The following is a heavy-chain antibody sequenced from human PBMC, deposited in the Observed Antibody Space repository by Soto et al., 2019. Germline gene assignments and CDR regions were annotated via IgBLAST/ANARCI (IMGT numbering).Heavy chain of an antibody. V-gene: IGHV3-30-3*01. J-gene: IGHJ4*02. CDR2: ISYDGSNK. CDR3: ARDLGGEPTY. CDR1: GFTFSSYA. Sequence: QVQLVESGGGVVQPGRSLRLSCAASGFTFSSYAMHWVRQAPGKGLEWVAVISYDGSNKYYADSVKGRFTIYRDNSKNTLYLQKNSLRAEDTAVYYCARDLGGEPTYWGQGTLVTVSS. D-gene: IGHD3-16*01.